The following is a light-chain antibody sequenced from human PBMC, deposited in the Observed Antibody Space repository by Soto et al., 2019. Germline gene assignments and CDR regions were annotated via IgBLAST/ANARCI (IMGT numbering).Light chain of an antibody. CDR3: QQYNSYAWT. CDR1: QGINSW. Sequence: DIQMTQSPSSVSASVGDRVTITCRASQGINSWLAWYQQKPGKAPKLLIYDASSLESGVPSRFSGSGSGTEFTLTISSLQPDDFATYYCQQYNSYAWTFGQGTKVDIK. V-gene: IGKV1-5*01. CDR2: DAS. J-gene: IGKJ1*01.